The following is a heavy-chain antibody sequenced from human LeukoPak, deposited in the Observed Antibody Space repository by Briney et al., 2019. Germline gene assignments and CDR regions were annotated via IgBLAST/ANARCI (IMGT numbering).Heavy chain of an antibody. J-gene: IGHJ6*03. CDR2: INHSGST. CDR1: GGSFSGYY. D-gene: IGHD3-3*01. Sequence: PSETLSLTCAVYGGSFSGYYWSWIRQPPGKGLEWIGEINHSGSTNYNPSLKSRVTISVDTSKNQFSLKLSSVTAADTAVYYCARVPPGITIFGVVITYYYYYMDVWGKGTKVTVSS. CDR3: ARVPPGITIFGVVITYYYYYMDV. V-gene: IGHV4-34*01.